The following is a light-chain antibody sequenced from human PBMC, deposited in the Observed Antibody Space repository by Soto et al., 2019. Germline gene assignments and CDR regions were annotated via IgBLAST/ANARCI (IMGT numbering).Light chain of an antibody. Sequence: EIVLTQSPGTLSLSPGERATLSCRASQSVSSTYIAWYQQNPGRAPRLLIYGASSRATGIPDRFSGSGSGTDFTLTINRLEPEDFAVYYCQQYGSSPITFGQGTRLEIK. J-gene: IGKJ5*01. CDR1: QSVSSTY. V-gene: IGKV3-20*01. CDR3: QQYGSSPIT. CDR2: GAS.